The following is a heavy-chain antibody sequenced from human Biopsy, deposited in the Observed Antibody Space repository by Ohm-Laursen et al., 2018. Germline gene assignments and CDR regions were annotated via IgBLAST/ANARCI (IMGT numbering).Heavy chain of an antibody. CDR2: IFHTGTT. Sequence: TLSLTWAVSGYSISTGYYWGWIRQPPGKGLEWIGSIFHTGTTYYNPSLKSRVTISVDTSKNQFSLNLYSVTAADTAVYFCAGGLPRIAPMVRGRRTWFDPWGQGTLVTVSS. CDR3: AGGLPRIAPMVRGRRTWFDP. J-gene: IGHJ5*02. D-gene: IGHD3-10*01. V-gene: IGHV4-38-2*01. CDR1: GYSISTGYY.